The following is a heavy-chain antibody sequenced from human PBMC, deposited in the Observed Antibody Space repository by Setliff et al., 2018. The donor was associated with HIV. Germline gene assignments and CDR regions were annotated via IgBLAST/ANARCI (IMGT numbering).Heavy chain of an antibody. CDR2: IIPIFGTA. D-gene: IGHD1-26*01. CDR1: GGTFSDHA. CDR3: ARAPLVGTRPYYFDS. V-gene: IGHV1-69*13. Sequence: SVKVSCKASGGTFSDHAISWVRQAPGQGLEWTGGIIPIFGTANYARKFQGRITITADESTTTTFVELSGLRCEDTAVYYCARAPLVGTRPYYFDSWGQGTLVTVSS. J-gene: IGHJ4*01.